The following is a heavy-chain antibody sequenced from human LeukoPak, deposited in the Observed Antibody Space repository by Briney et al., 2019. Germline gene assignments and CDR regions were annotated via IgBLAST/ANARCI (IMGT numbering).Heavy chain of an antibody. CDR1: GGSISSSSHY. J-gene: IGHJ3*02. Sequence: SETLSLTCTVSGGSISSSSHYWGWIRQPPGKGLEWIGSIYNSGSTDYNPSLKSRVTISIDTYKNQFSLKLTSMTAADTAVYYCARAYSYGLIHDAFDIWGQGTMVTVSS. CDR3: ARAYSYGLIHDAFDI. CDR2: IYNSGST. D-gene: IGHD5-18*01. V-gene: IGHV4-39*07.